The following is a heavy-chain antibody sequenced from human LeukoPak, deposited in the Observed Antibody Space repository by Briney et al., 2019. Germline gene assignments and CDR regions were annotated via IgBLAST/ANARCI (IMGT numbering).Heavy chain of an antibody. D-gene: IGHD2-2*01. CDR1: GGSISSYY. V-gene: IGHV4-59*01. CDR2: IYYSGST. CDR3: ARDHRGCSSTSCYARGYYYYGMDV. J-gene: IGHJ6*02. Sequence: SETLSLTCTVSGGSISSYYWSWIRQPPGKGLEWIGYIYYSGSTNYNPSLKSRVTISVDTSKNQFSLKLGSVTAADTAVYYCARDHRGCSSTSCYARGYYYYGMDVWGQGTTVTVSS.